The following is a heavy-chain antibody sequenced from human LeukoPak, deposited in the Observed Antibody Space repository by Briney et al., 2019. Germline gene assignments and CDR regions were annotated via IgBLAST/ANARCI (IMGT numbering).Heavy chain of an antibody. CDR2: INHSGST. D-gene: IGHD3-16*02. CDR3: ARSNYVWGSYRPRQSDAFDI. V-gene: IGHV4-34*01. J-gene: IGHJ3*02. CDR1: GGSFSGYY. Sequence: PSQTLSLTCAVYGGSFSGYYWSWIRQPPGKGLEWIGEINHSGSTNYNPSLKSRVTISVDTSKNQFSLKLSSVTAADTAVYYCARSNYVWGSYRPRQSDAFDIWGGGRMVTVSS.